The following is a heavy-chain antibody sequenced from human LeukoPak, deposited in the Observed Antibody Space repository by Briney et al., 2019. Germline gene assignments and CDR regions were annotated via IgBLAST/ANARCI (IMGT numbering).Heavy chain of an antibody. Sequence: PSETLSLTCTVSGGSISSSSYYWGWIRQPPGKGLEGIVSIYYSGSTYYNPSLKSRVTISVDTSKNQFSLKLSSVTAADTAVYYCARLLYDFWSGYHNWFDPWGQGTLVTVSS. V-gene: IGHV4-39*01. CDR1: GGSISSSSYY. D-gene: IGHD3-3*01. J-gene: IGHJ5*02. CDR2: IYYSGST. CDR3: ARLLYDFWSGYHNWFDP.